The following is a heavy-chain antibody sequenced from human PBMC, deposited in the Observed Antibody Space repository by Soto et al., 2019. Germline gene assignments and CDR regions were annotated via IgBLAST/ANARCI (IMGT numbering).Heavy chain of an antibody. V-gene: IGHV4-4*02. J-gene: IGHJ4*02. CDR1: GGSLSSSSW. CDR2: IFYSGST. D-gene: IGHD2-8*01. Sequence: SETLSLTCAVSGGSLSSSSWWSWVRQPPGKTLEWLGEIFYSGSTKYNPSLNSRVTISADQSKNDFSLRLSSVTAADTAVYFCVHHGGVPYYHDFWGQGMLVTVSS. CDR3: VHHGGVPYYHDF.